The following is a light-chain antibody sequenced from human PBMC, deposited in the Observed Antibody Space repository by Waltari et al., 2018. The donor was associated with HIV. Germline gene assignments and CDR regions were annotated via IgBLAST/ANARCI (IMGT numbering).Light chain of an antibody. CDR1: QSISSW. Sequence: DIQMTQSPSTLSASAGDRVTITCRASQSISSWLAWYQQKPGKTPKLLIYKASILQNGVPSRFSGSGSGTEFTLSISSLQPDDFAVYYCQHYRTFSWTFGQGTKVDMK. CDR3: QHYRTFSWT. CDR2: KAS. J-gene: IGKJ1*01. V-gene: IGKV1-5*03.